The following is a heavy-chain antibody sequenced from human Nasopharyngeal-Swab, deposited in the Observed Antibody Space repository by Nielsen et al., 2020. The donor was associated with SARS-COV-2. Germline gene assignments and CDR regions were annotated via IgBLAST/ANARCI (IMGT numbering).Heavy chain of an antibody. Sequence: VRQAPGKGLEWVANIKQDGSEKYYVDSVKGRFTISRDNAKNSLYLQMNSLRAEDTDVYYCARKGAYYYYYYGMDVWGQGTTVTVSS. V-gene: IGHV3-7*01. D-gene: IGHD3-16*01. CDR3: ARKGAYYYYYYGMDV. CDR2: IKQDGSEK. J-gene: IGHJ6*02.